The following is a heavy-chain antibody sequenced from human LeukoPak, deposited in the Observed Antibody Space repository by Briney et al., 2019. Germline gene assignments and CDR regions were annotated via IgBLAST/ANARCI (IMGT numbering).Heavy chain of an antibody. D-gene: IGHD1-26*01. V-gene: IGHV4-39*07. CDR1: GGSISSSTYY. CDR2: IFYSGRT. J-gene: IGHJ5*02. CDR3: AREVGATGSWFDP. Sequence: SETLSLTCTVSGGSISSSTYYWGWIRQPPGKGLEWIGSIFYSGRTYYNPSLKSRVTMSVDTSKNQFSLKLSSVTAADTAVYYCAREVGATGSWFDPWGQGTWSPSPQ.